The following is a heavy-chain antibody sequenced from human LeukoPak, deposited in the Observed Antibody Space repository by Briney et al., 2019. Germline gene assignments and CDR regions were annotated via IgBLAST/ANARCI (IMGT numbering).Heavy chain of an antibody. CDR2: ISSSSSYI. CDR1: GFTFSSYG. V-gene: IGHV3-21*01. J-gene: IGHJ4*02. D-gene: IGHD5-18*01. Sequence: GGSLRLPCAASGFTFSSYGMNWVRQAPGKGLEWVSSISSSSSYIYYADSVKGRFTISRDNAKNSLYLQMNSLRAEDTAVYYCARDPTDGYSYGRNDYWGQGTLVTVSS. CDR3: ARDPTDGYSYGRNDY.